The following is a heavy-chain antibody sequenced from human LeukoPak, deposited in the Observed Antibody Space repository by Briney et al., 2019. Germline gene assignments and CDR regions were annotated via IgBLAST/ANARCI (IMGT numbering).Heavy chain of an antibody. Sequence: PGRCLRLSCAASGFPFSIYGMHWGRQAPGGGLGWVAVISSDGREEDYADSVRGRFTISRDNSRDTLYQQMSSLRPEDAAVYYCRAATKNRGYYFDYWGQGTLVTVSS. V-gene: IGHV3-30*03. CDR1: GFPFSIYG. CDR3: RAATKNRGYYFDY. CDR2: ISSDGREE. D-gene: IGHD1-14*01. J-gene: IGHJ4*02.